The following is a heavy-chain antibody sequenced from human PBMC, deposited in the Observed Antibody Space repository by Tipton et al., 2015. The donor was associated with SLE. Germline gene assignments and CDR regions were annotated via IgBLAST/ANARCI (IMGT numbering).Heavy chain of an antibody. D-gene: IGHD4/OR15-4a*01. V-gene: IGHV3-30*04. Sequence: QLVQSGAEVKKPGASVKVSCKASGYTFTSYAMHWVRQAPGKGLEWVAVIAYDGRNKQADSVKGRFTISRDNSKNTLYLQMNSLRPEDSAVYYCAPVLTGYYGMDVWGQGTTVTVSS. J-gene: IGHJ6*02. CDR1: GYTFTSYA. CDR2: IAYDGRNK. CDR3: APVLTGYYGMDV.